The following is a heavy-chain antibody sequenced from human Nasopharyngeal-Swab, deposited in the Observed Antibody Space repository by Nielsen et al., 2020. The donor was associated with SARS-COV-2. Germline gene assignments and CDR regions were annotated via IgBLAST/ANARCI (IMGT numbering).Heavy chain of an antibody. CDR3: AKLPTILSDAFDI. CDR2: ISWNSGSI. V-gene: IGHV3-9*01. J-gene: IGHJ3*02. D-gene: IGHD5-24*01. CDR1: GFTFDDYA. Sequence: SLQISCAASGFTFDDYAMHWVRPAPGKGLEWVSGISWNSGSIGYADPVKGRFTISRDNAKNSLYLQMNSLRAEDTALYYCAKLPTILSDAFDIWGQGTMVTVSS.